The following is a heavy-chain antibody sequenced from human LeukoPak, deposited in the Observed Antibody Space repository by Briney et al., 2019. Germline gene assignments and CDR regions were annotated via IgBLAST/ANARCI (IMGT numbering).Heavy chain of an antibody. Sequence: ETLSLTCTVSGVSISGSSYYWGWVRQPPGKGLEWIGTIYYSGSTYYNSSLKSRATISVDTSKNQFSLKLSSVTAADTAVYYCARDGYNPIDYWGQGTLVSVSS. CDR2: IYYSGST. V-gene: IGHV4-39*02. CDR1: GVSISGSSYY. CDR3: ARDGYNPIDY. D-gene: IGHD5-24*01. J-gene: IGHJ4*02.